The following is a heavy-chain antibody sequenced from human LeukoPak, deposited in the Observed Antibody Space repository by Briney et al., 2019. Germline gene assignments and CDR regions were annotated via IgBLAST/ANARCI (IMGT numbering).Heavy chain of an antibody. CDR3: ARGGGFYGSGTTHFDY. CDR1: GDSISSSNW. CDR2: IYHSGST. D-gene: IGHD3-10*01. J-gene: IGHJ4*02. Sequence: SETLSLTCAVSGDSISSSNWWSWVRQPPGKGLEWIGEIYHSGSTNYNPSLKSRVTISVDKSKNQFSLKLSSVTAADTAFYYCARGGGFYGSGTTHFDYWGQGTLATVSS. V-gene: IGHV4-4*02.